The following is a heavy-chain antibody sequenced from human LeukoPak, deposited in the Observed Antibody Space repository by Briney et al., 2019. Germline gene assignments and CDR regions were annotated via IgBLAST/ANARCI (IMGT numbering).Heavy chain of an antibody. Sequence: PGGSLRLSCAASGFTFSSYSMNWVRRAPGKGLEWVSSISSSSSYIYYADSVKGRFTISRDNAKNSLYLQMNSLRAEDTAVYYCARNKDLRGFLEWYLFDYWGQGTLVTVSS. J-gene: IGHJ4*02. CDR3: ARNKDLRGFLEWYLFDY. D-gene: IGHD3-3*01. CDR2: ISSSSSYI. CDR1: GFTFSSYS. V-gene: IGHV3-21*01.